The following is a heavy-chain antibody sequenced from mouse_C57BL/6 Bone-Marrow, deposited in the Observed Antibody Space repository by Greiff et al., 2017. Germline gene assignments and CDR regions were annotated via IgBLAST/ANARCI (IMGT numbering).Heavy chain of an antibody. D-gene: IGHD4-1*01. CDR1: GFTFSSYA. CDR3: ASLGGFAY. CDR2: ISAGGSYT. V-gene: IGHV5-4*01. Sequence: EVQVVESGGGLVKPGGSLKLSCAASGFTFSSYAMSWVRQTPEKRLEWVATISAGGSYTYYPDNVKGRFTISRDNAKNNLYLQMSHLKSEDTAMYYCASLGGFAYWGQGTLVTVSA. J-gene: IGHJ3*01.